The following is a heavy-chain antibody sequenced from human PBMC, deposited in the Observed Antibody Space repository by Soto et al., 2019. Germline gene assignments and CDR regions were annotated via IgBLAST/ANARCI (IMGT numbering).Heavy chain of an antibody. J-gene: IGHJ5*02. Sequence: QVQLQESGPGLVKPSQTLSLTCTVSGGSISSGDYYWSWIRQPPGKGLEWIGYIYYSGSTYYNPSLKSRVTISVDTSKNQFSLKLSSVTAADTAVYYCARVCPDDYGDYELWFYPWRQGTQAMVSS. D-gene: IGHD4-17*01. CDR1: GGSISSGDYY. V-gene: IGHV4-30-4*01. CDR2: IYYSGST. CDR3: ARVCPDDYGDYELWFYP.